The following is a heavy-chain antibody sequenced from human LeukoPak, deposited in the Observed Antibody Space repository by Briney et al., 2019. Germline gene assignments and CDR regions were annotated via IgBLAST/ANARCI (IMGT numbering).Heavy chain of an antibody. CDR3: ARATLDN. CDR2: IYSGGST. Sequence: GGSLRLSCAASGFTVSNDYISWVRQAPGKGLEWVSVIYSGGSTKYADSVKARFTISRDNSKNTVYLQMNSLRADDTAVYYCARATLDNWGLGTLVTVSS. V-gene: IGHV3-53*01. J-gene: IGHJ4*02. CDR1: GFTVSNDY.